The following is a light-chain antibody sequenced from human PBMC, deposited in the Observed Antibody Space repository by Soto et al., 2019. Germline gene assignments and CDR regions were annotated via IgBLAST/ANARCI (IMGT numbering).Light chain of an antibody. CDR1: SSDVGGFNY. V-gene: IGLV2-14*01. CDR2: EVS. Sequence: HSALTQPASVSGSPGQSITISCTGTSSDVGGFNYVSWYQHHPGKAPKLMIYEVSNRPSGVSNRFSGSKSGNTASLTISGLQAEDEADYFCMSKTSTITYVLGTGTKVTVL. J-gene: IGLJ1*01. CDR3: MSKTSTITYV.